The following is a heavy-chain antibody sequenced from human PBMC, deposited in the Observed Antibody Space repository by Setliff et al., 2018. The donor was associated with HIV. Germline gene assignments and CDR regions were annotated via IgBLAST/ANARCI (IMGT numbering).Heavy chain of an antibody. CDR2: FDPEDGEA. Sequence: ASVKVSCKVSGYTLKELSMHWVRQAPGKGLEWMGGFDPEDGEAIYAQKFQGRVTMTGDTSTDTGYMELSSLTSDDTAVYFCATGAWDHWGQGTLVTVSS. J-gene: IGHJ4*02. CDR3: ATGAWDH. V-gene: IGHV1-24*01. CDR1: GYTLKELS.